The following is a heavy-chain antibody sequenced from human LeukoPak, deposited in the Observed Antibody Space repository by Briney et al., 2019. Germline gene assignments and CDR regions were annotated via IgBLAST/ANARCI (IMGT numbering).Heavy chain of an antibody. Sequence: SETLSLTCTVAGGSISSYYWSWIRQPAGKGLEWIWRIYTSGSTNSNPSLKSRATMSVDTSKNQFSLKLSSVTAADTAVYYCAREGSGPYSDAFDIWGQGTMVTVSS. CDR1: GGSISSYY. CDR2: IYTSGST. J-gene: IGHJ3*02. D-gene: IGHD2-15*01. CDR3: AREGSGPYSDAFDI. V-gene: IGHV4-4*07.